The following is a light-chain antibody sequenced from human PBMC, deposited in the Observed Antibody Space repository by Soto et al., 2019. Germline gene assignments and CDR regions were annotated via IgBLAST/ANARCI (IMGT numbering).Light chain of an antibody. CDR2: DAS. Sequence: PGERATLSCRASQSIDSYLAWYQQKPGQAPRLLIYDASKRATGIPARFSGSGSGTDFTLTISSLEPEDFAVYYCLQRGNWPRTFGRGTKVDIK. V-gene: IGKV3-11*01. J-gene: IGKJ1*01. CDR1: QSIDSY. CDR3: LQRGNWPRT.